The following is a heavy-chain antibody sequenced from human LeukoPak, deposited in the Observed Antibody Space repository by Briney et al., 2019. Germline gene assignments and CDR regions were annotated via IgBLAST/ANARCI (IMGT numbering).Heavy chain of an antibody. CDR2: IKQDGSEK. CDR3: ARDLVDHDFWSGPS. D-gene: IGHD3-3*01. Sequence: GGSLRLSCAASGFTFSSYWMSWVRQAPGKGLEWVANIKQDGSEKYYVDSVKGRFTISRDNAKNSLYLQMNSLRAEDTAVYYCARDLVDHDFWSGPSWGQGTLVTVSS. CDR1: GFTFSSYW. J-gene: IGHJ5*02. V-gene: IGHV3-7*01.